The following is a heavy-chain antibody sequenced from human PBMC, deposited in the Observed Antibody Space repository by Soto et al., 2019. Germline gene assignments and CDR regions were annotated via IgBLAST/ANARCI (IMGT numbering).Heavy chain of an antibody. V-gene: IGHV3-7*01. D-gene: IGHD3-10*01. CDR2: INQGGREK. CDR1: GFSFSNYD. Sequence: EVQLLESGGGLVQSGGSQRVSCAASGFSFSNYDMSWVRQAPGKGLEWVANINQGGREKNYVDSVKGRFSISRDDAEKSHHLQMNSLRVEDTAVYYCAKYGSGSYGAYALDIWGQGTMVTVSS. J-gene: IGHJ3*02. CDR3: AKYGSGSYGAYALDI.